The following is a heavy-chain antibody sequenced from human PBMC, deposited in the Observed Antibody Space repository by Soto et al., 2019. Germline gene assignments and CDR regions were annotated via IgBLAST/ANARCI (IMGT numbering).Heavy chain of an antibody. D-gene: IGHD3-9*01. CDR2: IYYSGST. Sequence: SETLSLTCTVSGGSISNGDYYWSWIRQPPGKGLEWIGYIYYSGSTYYNPSLKSRVTISVDTSKNQFSLKLSSVTAADTAVYYCARDGYDILFLWGAFDIWGQGTMVTVSS. CDR1: GGSISNGDYY. CDR3: ARDGYDILFLWGAFDI. V-gene: IGHV4-30-4*01. J-gene: IGHJ3*02.